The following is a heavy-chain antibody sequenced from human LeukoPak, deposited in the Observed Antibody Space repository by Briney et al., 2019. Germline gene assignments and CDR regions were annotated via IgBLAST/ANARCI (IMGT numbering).Heavy chain of an antibody. J-gene: IGHJ5*02. D-gene: IGHD3-22*01. V-gene: IGHV3-33*01. CDR2: IWYDGSNK. Sequence: GRSLRLSCAASGSTFSSYGMHWVRQAPGKGLEWVAVIWYDGSNKYYADSVKGRFTISRDNSKNTLYLQMNSLRAEDTAVYYCAREYATTYYYDSSGYQDNWFDPWGQGTLVTVSS. CDR1: GSTFSSYG. CDR3: AREYATTYYYDSSGYQDNWFDP.